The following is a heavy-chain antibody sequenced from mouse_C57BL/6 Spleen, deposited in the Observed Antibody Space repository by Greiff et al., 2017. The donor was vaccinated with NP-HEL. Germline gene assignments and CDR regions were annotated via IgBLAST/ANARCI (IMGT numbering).Heavy chain of an antibody. CDR3: ASSESSYSNYYFDY. CDR1: GYTFTSYW. V-gene: IGHV1-61*01. Sequence: VQLQQPGAELVRPGSSVKLSCKASGYTFTSYWMDWVKQRPGQGLEWIGNIYPSDSETHYNQKFKDKATLTVDKSSSTAYMQLSSLTSEDSAVYYCASSESSYSNYYFDYWGQGTTLTVSS. J-gene: IGHJ2*01. CDR2: IYPSDSET. D-gene: IGHD2-5*01.